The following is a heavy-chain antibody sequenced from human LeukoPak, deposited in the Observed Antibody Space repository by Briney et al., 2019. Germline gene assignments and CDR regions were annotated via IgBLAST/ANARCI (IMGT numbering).Heavy chain of an antibody. V-gene: IGHV1-18*01. D-gene: IGHD3-22*01. Sequence: ASVKVSCKASGYTFTSYGISWVRQAPGQGLEWMGWISAYNGNTNYAQKLQGRVTMTTDTSTSTAYMELRSLRSDDTAVYYCARAQGPMIVVVIFSPAFDYWGQGTLVTVSS. J-gene: IGHJ4*02. CDR2: ISAYNGNT. CDR3: ARAQGPMIVVVIFSPAFDY. CDR1: GYTFTSYG.